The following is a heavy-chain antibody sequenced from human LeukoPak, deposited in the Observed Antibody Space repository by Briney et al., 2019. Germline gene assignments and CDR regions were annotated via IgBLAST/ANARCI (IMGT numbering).Heavy chain of an antibody. Sequence: GGSLRLSCAASGFTFSSNAMSWVRQAPGKGLEWVSYISGSGGSTYYADSVKGRFTISRDNSKNTLYLQMSSLRAEDTAVYYCAKGPWVKWELLLDYWGRGTLVTVSS. CDR1: GFTFSSNA. V-gene: IGHV3-23*01. D-gene: IGHD1-26*01. CDR2: ISGSGGST. CDR3: AKGPWVKWELLLDY. J-gene: IGHJ4*02.